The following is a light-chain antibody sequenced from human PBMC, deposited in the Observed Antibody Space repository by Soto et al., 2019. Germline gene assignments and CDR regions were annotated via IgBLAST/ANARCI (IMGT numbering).Light chain of an antibody. CDR1: QSVSSSY. Sequence: EIVLTQSPGTLSLSPGERATLSCRASQSVSSSYLAWYQQKPGQAPRLLIYGSSSRSTCIPDMFSGSGSGTDFTFSISRLGSGEFGVYYSQLYGSSPRFIFGPGTNVDIK. CDR3: QLYGSSPRFI. CDR2: GSS. V-gene: IGKV3-20*01. J-gene: IGKJ3*01.